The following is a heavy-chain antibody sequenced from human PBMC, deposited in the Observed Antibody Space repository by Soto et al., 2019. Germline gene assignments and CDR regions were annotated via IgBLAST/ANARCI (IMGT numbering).Heavy chain of an antibody. Sequence: EVQLVESGGDLVQPGGSLSLSCAASGFSFRNYEMNWVRQAPGKGLEWVAFITAGGDGTYYAGSVRGRFTVSRDNVKNSLHLEMHSLRVEDTAFYYCVRDDGFDYCGSPFDHWGLGTLVTVSS. CDR2: ITAGGDGT. J-gene: IGHJ4*02. CDR1: GFSFRNYE. D-gene: IGHD2-21*01. CDR3: VRDDGFDYCGSPFDH. V-gene: IGHV3-48*03.